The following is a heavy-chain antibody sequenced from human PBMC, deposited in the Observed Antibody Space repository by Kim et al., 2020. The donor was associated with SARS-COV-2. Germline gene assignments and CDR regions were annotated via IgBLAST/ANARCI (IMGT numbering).Heavy chain of an antibody. J-gene: IGHJ6*02. D-gene: IGHD3-10*01. CDR1: GGTFSSYA. CDR2: IIPIFGTA. Sequence: SVKVSCKASGGTFSSYAISWVRQAPGQGLEWMGGIIPIFGTANYAQKFQGRVTITADESTSTAYMELSSLRSEDTAVYYCARFYGSGSYYHHYYYYYGMDVWGQGTTVTVSS. V-gene: IGHV1-69*13. CDR3: ARFYGSGSYYHHYYYYYGMDV.